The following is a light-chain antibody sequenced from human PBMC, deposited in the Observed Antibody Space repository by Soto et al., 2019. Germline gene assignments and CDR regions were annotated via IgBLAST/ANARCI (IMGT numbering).Light chain of an antibody. CDR2: DAS. V-gene: IGKV1-5*02. Sequence: DIPMTPSPSSLSASVGDRVTIICRASQSVSTRLAWYQQKPGKAPKVLIYDASSWAGGVPSRFTGSGSGTEFTLTINSLQPDDFATYYCQQYSVYWTFGQGTKVDI. J-gene: IGKJ1*01. CDR1: QSVSTR. CDR3: QQYSVYWT.